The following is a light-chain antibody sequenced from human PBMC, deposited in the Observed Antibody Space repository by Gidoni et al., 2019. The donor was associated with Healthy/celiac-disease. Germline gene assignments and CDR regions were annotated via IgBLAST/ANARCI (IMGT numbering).Light chain of an antibody. V-gene: IGKV1-5*03. CDR3: QQYNSYSFT. J-gene: IGKJ3*01. CDR2: KAS. Sequence: DIQMTQSPSTRSASVGDRVTITCRARQSISSWLAWYQQKPGKAPKLLIYKASSLESGVPSRFSGSGSGTEFTLTISSLQPDDFATYYCQQYNSYSFTFXPXTKVDIK. CDR1: QSISSW.